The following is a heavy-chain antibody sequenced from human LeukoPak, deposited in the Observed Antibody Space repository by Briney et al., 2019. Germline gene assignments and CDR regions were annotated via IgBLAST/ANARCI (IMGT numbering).Heavy chain of an antibody. CDR3: ARDYYYDSSGYAD. D-gene: IGHD3-22*01. J-gene: IGHJ4*02. CDR1: GGSISSGSYY. Sequence: SQTLSLTCTVSGGSISSGSYYWSWIRQPAGKGLEWIGRIYTSGSTNYNPSLKSRVTISVDTSKNQFSLKLSSVTAADTAVYYCARDYYYDSSGYADWGQGTLVTVSS. V-gene: IGHV4-61*02. CDR2: IYTSGST.